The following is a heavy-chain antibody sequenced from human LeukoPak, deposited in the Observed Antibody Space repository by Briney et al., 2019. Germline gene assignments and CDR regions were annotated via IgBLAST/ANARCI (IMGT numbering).Heavy chain of an antibody. CDR2: INPNSGDT. Sequence: ASVKVSCKASGGTFSSYAISWVRQAPGQGLEWMGWINPNSGDTHCAQNFQGRVTMTRDTSISTAYMEVSRLTSNDTAVYYCAENRGSERTFDIWGQGTMVTVSS. CDR3: AENRGSERTFDI. V-gene: IGHV1-2*02. D-gene: IGHD1-26*01. J-gene: IGHJ3*02. CDR1: GGTFSSYA.